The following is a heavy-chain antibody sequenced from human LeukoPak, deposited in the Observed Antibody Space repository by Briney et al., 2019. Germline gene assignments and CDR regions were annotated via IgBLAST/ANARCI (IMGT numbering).Heavy chain of an antibody. J-gene: IGHJ4*02. Sequence: SETLSLTCTVSGGSISSSSYYWGWIRQPPGKGLEWIGSIYYSGSTYYNPSLKSRVTISVDTSKNQFSLKLSSVTAADTAVYYCARLRGSYLFDYWGQGTLVTVSS. CDR1: GGSISSSSYY. CDR2: IYYSGST. V-gene: IGHV4-39*01. D-gene: IGHD1-26*01. CDR3: ARLRGSYLFDY.